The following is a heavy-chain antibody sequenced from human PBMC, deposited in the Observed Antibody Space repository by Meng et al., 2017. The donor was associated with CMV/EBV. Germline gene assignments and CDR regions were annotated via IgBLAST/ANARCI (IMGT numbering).Heavy chain of an antibody. CDR3: ARAYGN. CDR1: GGSFSGYY. CDR2: INHSGST. D-gene: IGHD4-17*01. J-gene: IGHJ4*02. V-gene: IGHV4-34*01. Sequence: GSLRLSCAVYGGSFSGYYWSWTRQPPGKGLEWIGEINHSGSTNYNPSLKSRVTISVDTSKNQFSLKLSSVTAADTAVYYCARAYGNWGQGTLVTVSS.